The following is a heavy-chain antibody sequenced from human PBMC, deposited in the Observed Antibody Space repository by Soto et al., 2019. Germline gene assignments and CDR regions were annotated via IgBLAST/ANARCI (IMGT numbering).Heavy chain of an antibody. CDR1: GFSFSMYG. CDR2: IRRGGSST. V-gene: IGHV3-33*08. D-gene: IGHD2-2*01. Sequence: HPGGSMRLSCAASGFSFSMYGMHWVRQDPGEGLEWVAAIRRGGSSTHYADSVKGRFTISRDNSKNTLYLQMNSLRADDTALYYCAKSGIVATMRTFSWFDSWGQGTLVTVSS. J-gene: IGHJ5*01. CDR3: AKSGIVATMRTFSWFDS.